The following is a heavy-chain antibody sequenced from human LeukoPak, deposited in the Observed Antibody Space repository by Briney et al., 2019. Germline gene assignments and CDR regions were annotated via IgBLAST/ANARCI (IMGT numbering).Heavy chain of an antibody. CDR2: IYHSGST. J-gene: IGHJ4*02. CDR3: ASSYSTKWATSHFDY. D-gene: IGHD2-2*01. Sequence: SETLSLTCTVSGGSISSNNWWSWVRQPPGKGLEWIGEIYHSGSTSYNPSLKSRVTISVDKSKNQFSLQLSSVTAADTAVYYCASSYSTKWATSHFDYWGQGTLVTVSS. CDR1: GGSISSNNW. V-gene: IGHV4-4*02.